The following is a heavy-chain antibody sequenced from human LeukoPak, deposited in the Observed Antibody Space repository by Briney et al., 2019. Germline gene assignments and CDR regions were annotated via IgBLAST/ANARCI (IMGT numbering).Heavy chain of an antibody. CDR1: GYTFTSYG. Sequence: ASVKDSCKASGYTFTSYGISWVRQAPGQGLEWMGWISAYNGNTNYAQKLQGRVTMTTDTSTSTAYMELRSLRSDDTAVYYCARDRSSGSFEDAFDIWGQGTMVTVSS. CDR3: ARDRSSGSFEDAFDI. V-gene: IGHV1-18*01. J-gene: IGHJ3*02. D-gene: IGHD1-26*01. CDR2: ISAYNGNT.